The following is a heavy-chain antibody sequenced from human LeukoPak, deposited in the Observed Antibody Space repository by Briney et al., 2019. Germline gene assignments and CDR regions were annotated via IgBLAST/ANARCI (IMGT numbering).Heavy chain of an antibody. J-gene: IGHJ4*02. V-gene: IGHV5-51*01. CDR1: GYRFTSYW. Sequence: GESLKISCKGSGYRFTSYWIGWVRQMPGKGLEWMGIIYPGDSDTRYGPSFQGQVTISADKSISTAYLQWSSLKASDTAMYYCARPADYYDSSGYYEPTPLDYWGQGTLVTVSS. D-gene: IGHD3-22*01. CDR3: ARPADYYDSSGYYEPTPLDY. CDR2: IYPGDSDT.